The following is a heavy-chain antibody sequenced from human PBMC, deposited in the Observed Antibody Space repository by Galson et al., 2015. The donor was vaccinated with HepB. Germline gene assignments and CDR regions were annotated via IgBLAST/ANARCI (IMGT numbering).Heavy chain of an antibody. V-gene: IGHV3-11*06. J-gene: IGHJ6*03. D-gene: IGHD2-2*01. Sequence: SLRLSCAASGFTFSDYYMSWIRQAPGKGLEWVSYISSSNSYTNYTDSVKGRFTISRDNAKNSLYLQMNSLRAEDTAVYYCAREPRCSSTTCYYYYMDVWGKGTTVTVSS. CDR1: GFTFSDYY. CDR2: ISSSNSYT. CDR3: AREPRCSSTTCYYYYMDV.